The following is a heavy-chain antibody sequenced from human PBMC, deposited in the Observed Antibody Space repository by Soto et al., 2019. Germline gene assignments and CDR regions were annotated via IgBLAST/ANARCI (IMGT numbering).Heavy chain of an antibody. CDR2: ISGSGGST. J-gene: IGHJ5*02. D-gene: IGHD3-10*01. CDR3: AKDGSGSEAWNWFYP. CDR1: GFTFSSYA. V-gene: IGHV3-23*01. Sequence: EVQLLASGGGLVQPGGSLRLSCAASGFTFSSYAMSWVRQAPGKGLEWVSAISGSGGSTYYADSVQGRFTISRDNSKNTLYLQMNSLRAEDTAVYYCAKDGSGSEAWNWFYPWGQGTLVTVSS.